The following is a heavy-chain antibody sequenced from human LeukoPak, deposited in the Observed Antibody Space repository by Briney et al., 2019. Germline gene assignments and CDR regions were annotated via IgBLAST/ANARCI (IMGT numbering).Heavy chain of an antibody. CDR2: ISGSGGST. V-gene: IGHV3-23*01. J-gene: IGHJ5*02. CDR3: TRGGEGRLDP. Sequence: GGTLRLSCAASGFTFSSYGMSWVRQAPGKGLEWVSAISGSGGSTYYADSVKGRFTISRDNAHNTVYLQMNSLRAEDTAVYYCTRGGEGRLDPWGQGTLVTVSS. CDR1: GFTFSSYG. D-gene: IGHD3-10*01.